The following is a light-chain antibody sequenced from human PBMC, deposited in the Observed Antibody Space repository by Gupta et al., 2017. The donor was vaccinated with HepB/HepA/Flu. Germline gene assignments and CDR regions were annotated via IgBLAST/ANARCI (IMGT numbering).Light chain of an antibody. CDR2: EDA. J-gene: IGLJ2*01. CDR3: QAWDRSTVV. V-gene: IGLV3-1*01. Sequence: SYDLTQAPSVSVSPGQTATITCSGNRMGEKYASWYQQKPGQSPVMIIYEDAKRPSGVPERFSGSNSGNTATMTISGTQATDEADYYCQAWDRSTVVFGGGTKVTVL. CDR1: RMGEKY.